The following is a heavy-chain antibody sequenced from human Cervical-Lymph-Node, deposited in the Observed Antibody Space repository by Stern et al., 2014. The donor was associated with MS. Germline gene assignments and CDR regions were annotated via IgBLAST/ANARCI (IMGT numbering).Heavy chain of an antibody. CDR1: GDTFSSYT. CDR2: ITPILATP. CDR3: ARSGRSSHAFDI. J-gene: IGHJ3*02. D-gene: IGHD6-6*01. V-gene: IGHV1-69*08. Sequence: VQLVESGAEVKKPGSSVKVSCTASGDTFSSYTFSWVRQAPGHGLEWMGRITPILATPNYSQKFQGRLTITADRSTNTVYMELTSLTSEDTALHYCARSGRSSHAFDIWAKGHWSPSLQ.